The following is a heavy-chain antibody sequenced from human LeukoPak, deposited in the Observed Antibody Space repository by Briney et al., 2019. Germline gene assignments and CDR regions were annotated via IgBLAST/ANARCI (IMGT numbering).Heavy chain of an antibody. J-gene: IGHJ4*02. D-gene: IGHD6-19*01. CDR1: GFTFRSYS. Sequence: GGSLRLSCAAPGFTFRSYSMNWVPQAPGKGLEWVSSISSSSSYIYYADSVRGRFTISRDNAKNSLYLQMNSLRAEDTAVYYCARYSSGWSDYWGQGTLVTVSS. CDR3: ARYSSGWSDY. V-gene: IGHV3-21*01. CDR2: ISSSSSYI.